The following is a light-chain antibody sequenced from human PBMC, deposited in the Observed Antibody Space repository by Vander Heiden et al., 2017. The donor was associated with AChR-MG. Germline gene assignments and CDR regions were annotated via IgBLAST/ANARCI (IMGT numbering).Light chain of an antibody. CDR2: AAS. CDR3: QQSYSGHT. CDR1: QSISSY. Sequence: DIQMTQSPSSLSASVGDRVTITCRASQSISSYLNRYQQKPGKAPKLLIYAASSLQSGVRSRFSGSGSGTDFTLTISRLEPEDLATYYFQQSYSGHTFGPGTKVEIK. J-gene: IGKJ3*01. V-gene: IGKV1-39*01.